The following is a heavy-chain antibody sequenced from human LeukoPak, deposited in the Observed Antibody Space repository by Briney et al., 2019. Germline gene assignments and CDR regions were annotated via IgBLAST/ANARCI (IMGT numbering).Heavy chain of an antibody. J-gene: IGHJ4*02. CDR2: IWYDGTNK. CDR3: ATGGYDQQGPFDY. V-gene: IGHV3-33*01. CDR1: GFTFSNYG. D-gene: IGHD5-12*01. Sequence: GGSLRLSCAASGFTFSNYGMHGVRQAPGKGLEWVAIIWYDGTNKYYADSVKGRFTISRDNSKDTLYLQMYSLRDEDTAVYYCATGGYDQQGPFDYWGKGIVVTVSS.